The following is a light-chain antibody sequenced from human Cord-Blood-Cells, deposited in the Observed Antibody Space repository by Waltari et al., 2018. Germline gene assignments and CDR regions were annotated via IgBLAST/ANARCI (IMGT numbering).Light chain of an antibody. V-gene: IGLV2-23*02. CDR2: EVS. J-gene: IGLJ2*01. CDR1: SRDVGSFNL. Sequence: QSALPHPASVSGSPGQSIPIPCTGTSRDVGSFNLVPWYQQHPGKAPKLMIYEVSKRPSGVSNRFSGSKSGNTASLTISGLQAEDEADYYCCSYAGSRYVVFGGGTKLTVL. CDR3: CSYAGSRYVV.